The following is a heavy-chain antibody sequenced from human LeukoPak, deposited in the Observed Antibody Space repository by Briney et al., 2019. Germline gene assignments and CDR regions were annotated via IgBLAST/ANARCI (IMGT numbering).Heavy chain of an antibody. CDR1: GFTFSSYW. D-gene: IGHD3-10*01. CDR2: IKQDGSEK. CDR3: ARGRLWFGELYPHY. Sequence: GGSLRLSCAASGFTFSSYWMSWVRQAPGKGLEWVANIKQDGSEKYYVDSVKGRFTISRDNAKNSLYLQMNSLRAEDTAVYYCARGRLWFGELYPHYWGQGTLVTVSS. J-gene: IGHJ4*02. V-gene: IGHV3-7*05.